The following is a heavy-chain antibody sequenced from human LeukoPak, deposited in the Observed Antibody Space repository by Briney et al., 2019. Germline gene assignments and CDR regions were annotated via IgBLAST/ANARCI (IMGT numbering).Heavy chain of an antibody. V-gene: IGHV3-66*01. D-gene: IGHD6-6*01. CDR3: ARDRGSSSY. Sequence: GGSLRLSCAVSGFTVSSSFMNWVRQAPGQGLEWVSTIYNNDNTNYADSVKGRFTISRDNAKNSLYLQMNSLRAEDTAVYYCARDRGSSSYWGQGTLVTVSS. CDR1: GFTVSSSF. CDR2: IYNNDNT. J-gene: IGHJ4*02.